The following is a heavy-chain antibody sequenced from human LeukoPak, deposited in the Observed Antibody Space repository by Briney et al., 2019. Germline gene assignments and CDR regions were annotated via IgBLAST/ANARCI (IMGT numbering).Heavy chain of an antibody. CDR2: IWYDGSNK. V-gene: IGHV3-33*08. CDR1: GFTFSSYW. CDR3: ARDSETVFGVVSTSGMDV. J-gene: IGHJ6*02. Sequence: GGSLRLSCAASGFTFSSYWMSWVRQAPGKGLEWVAVIWYDGSNKYYADSVKGRFTISRDNSKNTLYLQMNSLRAEDTAVYYCARDSETVFGVVSTSGMDVWGQGTTVTVSS. D-gene: IGHD3-3*01.